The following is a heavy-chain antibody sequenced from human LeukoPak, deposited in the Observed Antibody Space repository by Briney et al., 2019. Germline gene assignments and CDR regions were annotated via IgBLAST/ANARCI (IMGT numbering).Heavy chain of an antibody. D-gene: IGHD6-13*01. V-gene: IGHV4-59*08. Sequence: SETLSLTCTVSGGSFSSYYWSWIRQPPGKGLEWIGYISYSGSTYYNPSLKSRVTISVDTSKNQFSLKLSSVTAADTAVYYCARRIAALYYFDYWGQGTLVTVSS. CDR2: ISYSGST. CDR3: ARRIAALYYFDY. J-gene: IGHJ4*02. CDR1: GGSFSSYY.